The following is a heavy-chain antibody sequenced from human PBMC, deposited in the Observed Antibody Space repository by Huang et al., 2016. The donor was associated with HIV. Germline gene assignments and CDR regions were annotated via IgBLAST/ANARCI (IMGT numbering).Heavy chain of an antibody. Sequence: QVQLVQSGAEVKKPGASVKVSCKASGYTFSSFGISWVRQAPGQGLEWGGWISVYNGNTKFAQNFQGRLTMTTDTSTSTAYMELRSLRSDDTAVYYCARGGGIQLWLLGYYYMDVWGNGTTVTVSS. CDR2: ISVYNGNT. D-gene: IGHD5-18*01. J-gene: IGHJ6*03. CDR3: ARGGGIQLWLLGYYYMDV. V-gene: IGHV1-18*01. CDR1: GYTFSSFG.